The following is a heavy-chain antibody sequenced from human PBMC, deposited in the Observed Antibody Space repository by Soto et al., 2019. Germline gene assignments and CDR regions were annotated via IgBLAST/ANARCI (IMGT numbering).Heavy chain of an antibody. V-gene: IGHV4-59*01. D-gene: IGHD3-10*01. CDR3: ARVYGSGSLTNWFDP. J-gene: IGHJ5*02. CDR2: IYYSGTT. Sequence: ETLSLTCTVSGGSITNYLWSWIRQSPGKGLEWIGYIYYSGTTNYNPSLMSRVTISVDTSKNHFSLKLTSVTAADTAVYYCARVYGSGSLTNWFDPWGRGTLVTSPQ. CDR1: GGSITNYL.